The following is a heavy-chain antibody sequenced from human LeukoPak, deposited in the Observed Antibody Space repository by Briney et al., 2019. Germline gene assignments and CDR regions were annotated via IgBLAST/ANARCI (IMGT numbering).Heavy chain of an antibody. CDR2: IYSDSGGST. J-gene: IGHJ4*02. V-gene: IGHV3-66*01. Sequence: GGSLRLSCAASGFTVSSNYMSWLRQAPGKGLEWVSVIYSDSGGSTYYADSVKGRFTMSRDNSKNTLYLHMNSLRAEDTAVYYCARGFTHDYGDYFDYWGQGTLVTVSS. D-gene: IGHD4-17*01. CDR3: ARGFTHDYGDYFDY. CDR1: GFTVSSNY.